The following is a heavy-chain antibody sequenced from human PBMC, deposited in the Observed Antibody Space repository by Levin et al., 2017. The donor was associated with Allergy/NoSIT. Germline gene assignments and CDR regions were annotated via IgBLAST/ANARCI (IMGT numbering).Heavy chain of an antibody. CDR3: ARGWGLDF. CDR2: TYYRSKWFN. Sequence: SQTLSLTCAISGDRVSSTDAAWNWIRQSPSRGLEWLGRTYYRSKWFNDYSESVQSRITINADTSKNQFSLHLNSVTPEDTAVYYCARGWGLDFWGQGTLVTVSA. V-gene: IGHV6-1*01. CDR1: GDRVSSTDAA. J-gene: IGHJ4*02. D-gene: IGHD2-21*02.